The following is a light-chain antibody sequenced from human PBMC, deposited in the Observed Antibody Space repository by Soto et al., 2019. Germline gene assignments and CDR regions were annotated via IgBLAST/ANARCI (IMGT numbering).Light chain of an antibody. CDR1: QSISNF. J-gene: IGKJ5*01. CDR2: AAS. V-gene: IGKV1-39*01. CDR3: QQSYSTPIT. Sequence: DIQMTQSPSSRSASLGDRVTITCRASQSISNFLNWYQQKPGKAPKLLIYAASSLQSGVPSRFSGSGSGTDFTLTISSLQPEDFATFYCQQSYSTPITFGQGTRPEI.